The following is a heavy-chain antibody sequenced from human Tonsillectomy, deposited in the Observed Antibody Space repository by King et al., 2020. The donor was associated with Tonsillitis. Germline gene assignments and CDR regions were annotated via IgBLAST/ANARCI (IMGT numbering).Heavy chain of an antibody. CDR2: ISSDGSSK. V-gene: IGHV3-30*03. CDR1: RINFSNFA. J-gene: IGHJ3*01. Sequence: VQLVESGGGVLQPGRALRLSCAASRINFSNFAMHWGRQAPGKGVEWVSRISSDGSSKFYADSVKGRFTISSDKSKNSLFLQVNSLRAEETAVYYCAREGHATHSFDLWGQGTMVTVSS. CDR3: AREGHATHSFDL.